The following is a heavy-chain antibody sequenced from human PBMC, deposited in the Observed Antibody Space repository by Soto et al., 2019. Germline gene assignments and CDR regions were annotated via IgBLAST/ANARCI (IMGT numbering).Heavy chain of an antibody. CDR1: GYRFTSYW. CDR2: MYLDDSDT. J-gene: IGHJ5*01. V-gene: IGHV5-51*01. Sequence: GESLKISCKVSGYRFTSYWIAWVRQIAGKGLEWMGIMYLDDSDTKYSPSFRGQITISADKSISTAYLQWNSLKASDTAIYYCARRTGTTFWFDSWGQGTLVTVSS. CDR3: ARRTGTTFWFDS. D-gene: IGHD1-1*01.